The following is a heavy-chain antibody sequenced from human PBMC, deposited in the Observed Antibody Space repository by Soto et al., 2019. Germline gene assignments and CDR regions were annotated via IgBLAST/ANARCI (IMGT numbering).Heavy chain of an antibody. CDR1: GGTMYNYY. V-gene: IGHV4-59*08. Sequence: SETLSLTCTVSGGTMYNYYWSWIRQPPGKGLEWIGYIYYSGTTNYNPSLKSRVTISVDTSKNQFSLKLSSVTAGDTAVYYCASWWAIKGYFTYWGQGSLVTVSS. CDR3: ASWWAIKGYFTY. D-gene: IGHD2-15*01. J-gene: IGHJ4*02. CDR2: IYYSGTT.